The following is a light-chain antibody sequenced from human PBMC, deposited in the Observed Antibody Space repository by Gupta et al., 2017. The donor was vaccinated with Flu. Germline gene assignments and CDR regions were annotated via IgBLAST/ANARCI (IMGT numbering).Light chain of an antibody. V-gene: IGKV1-9*01. CDR1: QGISSY. J-gene: IGKJ2*01. CDR2: AAS. CDR3: QQVNSYPYT. Sequence: PSFLSASVGDRVTITCRASQGISSYLGWYQQKPGKAPKLLIYAASNLQSGVPSRFSGSGSGRQFTLTISSLQPEDFATYFCQQVNSYPYTFGQGTKLEIK.